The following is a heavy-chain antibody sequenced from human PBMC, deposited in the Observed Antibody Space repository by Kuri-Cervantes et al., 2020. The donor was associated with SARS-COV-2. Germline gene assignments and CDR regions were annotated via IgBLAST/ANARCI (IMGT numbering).Heavy chain of an antibody. D-gene: IGHD1-7*01. CDR3: ARDRITGTTDFDY. Sequence: GESLKISCAASGFTFSSYAMSWVRQAPGKGLEWVAVISYDGSNKYYADSVKGRFTISRDNSKNTLYLQMNSLRAEDTAVYYCARDRITGTTDFDYWGQGTLVTVSS. J-gene: IGHJ4*02. CDR1: GFTFSSYA. CDR2: ISYDGSNK. V-gene: IGHV3-30*01.